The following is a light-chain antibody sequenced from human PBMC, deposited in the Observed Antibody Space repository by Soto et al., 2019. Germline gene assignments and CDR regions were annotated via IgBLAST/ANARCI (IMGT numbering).Light chain of an antibody. CDR3: QQYDHSPIT. V-gene: IGKV3-20*01. Sequence: EIVLTQSPGTLSLSPGERATLSCRASQTVSSSYLAWYQQKPGQAPWLLIYGASSRATGIPDRFSGSGSGTDFTFTISRLEPEDSAVYYCQQYDHSPITFGPGTKVDIK. CDR1: QTVSSSY. CDR2: GAS. J-gene: IGKJ3*01.